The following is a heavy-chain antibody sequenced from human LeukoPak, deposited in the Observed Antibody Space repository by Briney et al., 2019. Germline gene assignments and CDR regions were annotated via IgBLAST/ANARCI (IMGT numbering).Heavy chain of an antibody. V-gene: IGHV5-51*01. J-gene: IGHJ4*02. D-gene: IGHD3-10*01. CDR2: IYPGDSDT. CDR1: GYSFESNW. CDR3: ARRGGGAWFVDY. Sequence: GESLKISCQASGYSFESNWIGWVRQMPGKGLEWMGIIYPGDSDTRYSPSFQGQATISADKSLSTAYLQWRSLKASDSAIYYCARRGGGAWFVDYWGQGTLVTVSS.